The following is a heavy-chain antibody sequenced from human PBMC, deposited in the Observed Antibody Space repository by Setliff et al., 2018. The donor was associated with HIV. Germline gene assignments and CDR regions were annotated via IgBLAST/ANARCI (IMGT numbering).Heavy chain of an antibody. J-gene: IGHJ4*02. CDR3: AKIRNRDYFDNSGFYSPYYFEY. D-gene: IGHD3-22*01. CDR2: IIPIYATS. V-gene: IGHV1-69*13. Sequence: SVKVSCKASGGTFSGYVINWVRQAPGQGLEWMGGIIPIYATSNYAQGFQGRITITADESTTTAFMELSSLRSEDTAVYYCAKIRNRDYFDNSGFYSPYYFEYWGQGTLVTVSS. CDR1: GGTFSGYV.